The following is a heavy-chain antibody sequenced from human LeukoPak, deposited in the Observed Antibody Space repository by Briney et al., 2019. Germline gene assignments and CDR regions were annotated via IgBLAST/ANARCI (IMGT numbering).Heavy chain of an antibody. CDR2: MNPNSGNT. Sequence: GASVKVSCKASGYTFTSYYMHWVRQATGQGLEWMGWMNPNSGNTGYAQKFQGRVTMTRNTSISTAYMELSSLRSEDTAVYYCARDYGSGSSFFDYWGQGTLVTVSS. CDR3: ARDYGSGSSFFDY. J-gene: IGHJ4*02. V-gene: IGHV1-8*02. CDR1: GYTFTSYY. D-gene: IGHD3-10*01.